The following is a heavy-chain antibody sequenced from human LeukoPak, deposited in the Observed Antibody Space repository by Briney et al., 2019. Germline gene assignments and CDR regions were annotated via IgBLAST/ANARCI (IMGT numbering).Heavy chain of an antibody. V-gene: IGHV3-33*03. J-gene: IGHJ5*02. CDR1: GFTFSKYG. CDR2: LFYDGSNK. D-gene: IGHD3-22*01. CDR3: ARHGTDDYDSSGYLRP. Sequence: PGGSLRLSCAASGFTFSKYGMHWVRQAPGKGLEGVAVLFYDGSNKYYSDSVKGRFTISRDNAKNSLDLQMNSLRAEDTAVYYCARHGTDDYDSSGYLRPWGQGTLVTVSS.